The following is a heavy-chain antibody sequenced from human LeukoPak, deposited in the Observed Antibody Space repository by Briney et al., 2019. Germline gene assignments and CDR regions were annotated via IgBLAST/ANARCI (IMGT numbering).Heavy chain of an antibody. D-gene: IGHD5-18*01. J-gene: IGHJ4*02. Sequence: RAGGSLRLSCGASGFTFSSYEMNWGRQAPGKGLEWVSYISSSGSTIYYADPVKGRFTISRDNAKNSLYLQMNSLRAEDTAVYYCARGGPGYSFDYWGQGTLVTVSS. CDR1: GFTFSSYE. CDR2: ISSSGSTI. CDR3: ARGGPGYSFDY. V-gene: IGHV3-48*03.